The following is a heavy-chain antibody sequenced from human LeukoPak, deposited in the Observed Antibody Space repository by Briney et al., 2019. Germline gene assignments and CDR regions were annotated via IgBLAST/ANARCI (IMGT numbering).Heavy chain of an antibody. Sequence: ETLSLTCTVSGGSISSSSYYWGWIRQPPGKGLEWIGSIYYSGSTYYNPSLKSRVTISVDTSKNQFSLKLSSVTAADTAVYYCASKILTGYYYTNGHSDYWGQGALVTVSS. CDR3: ASKILTGYYYTNGHSDY. V-gene: IGHV4-39*01. D-gene: IGHD3-9*01. CDR2: IYYSGST. CDR1: GGSISSSSYY. J-gene: IGHJ4*02.